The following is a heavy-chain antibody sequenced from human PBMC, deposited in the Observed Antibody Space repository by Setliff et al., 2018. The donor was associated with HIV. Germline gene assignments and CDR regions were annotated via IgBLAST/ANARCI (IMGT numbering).Heavy chain of an antibody. CDR3: ARGRNYDSSGYGDYYYYMDV. V-gene: IGHV1-69*13. Sequence: ASVKVSCKASGGTFSSYPISWVRQAPGQGLEWMGGVIPIFGTTHYAQKFQGRVTVTADESTSTAYMQLSSLRSDDTAVYYCARGRNYDSSGYGDYYYYMDVWGEGTTVTVSS. D-gene: IGHD3-22*01. CDR2: VIPIFGTT. J-gene: IGHJ6*03. CDR1: GGTFSSYP.